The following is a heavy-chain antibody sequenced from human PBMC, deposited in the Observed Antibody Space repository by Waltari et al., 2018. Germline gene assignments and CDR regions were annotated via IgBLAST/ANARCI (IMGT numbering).Heavy chain of an antibody. CDR3: VKVAGPFDY. CDR2: ISYSGST. Sequence: QLQLQESGPGLVKPSETLSLPCTISGGSISSSSYYWGWIRQPPGKGLEWIGSISYSGSTYYNPSLKSRVTISVDTSKNQFSLKLSSVTAADTAVYYCVKVAGPFDYWGQGTLVTVSS. V-gene: IGHV4-39*01. CDR1: GGSISSSSYY. J-gene: IGHJ4*02. D-gene: IGHD6-19*01.